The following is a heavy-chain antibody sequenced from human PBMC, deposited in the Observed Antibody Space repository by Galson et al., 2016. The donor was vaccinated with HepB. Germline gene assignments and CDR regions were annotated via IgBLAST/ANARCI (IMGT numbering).Heavy chain of an antibody. D-gene: IGHD3-10*01. CDR1: GFTFSNYA. V-gene: IGHV3-30-3*01. CDR2: ISCDGGNK. Sequence: SLRLSCAASGFTFSNYAMHWVRQAPGKGLEWVAVISCDGGNKYYADSVEGRFTISRDNSKNTLYLQMNGLRTEDVALYFCAREGELLTKIYYYYGMDVWGQGTTVTVSS. CDR3: AREGELLTKIYYYYGMDV. J-gene: IGHJ6*02.